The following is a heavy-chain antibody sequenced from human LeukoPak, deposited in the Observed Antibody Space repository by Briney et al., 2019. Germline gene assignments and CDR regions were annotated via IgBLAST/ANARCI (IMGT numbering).Heavy chain of an antibody. CDR1: GLTFSSSW. J-gene: IGHJ4*02. CDR2: INSDGSNT. CDR3: ARAVSGWRAIDY. D-gene: IGHD6-19*01. Sequence: TGGSLRLSCAASGLTFSSSWMYWVRHAPGKGLVWVSDINSDGSNTRYTDSERGRFTISRDNAKEMVHLQMNSLRAAATAVYYCARAVSGWRAIDYWGQGTLVTVSS. V-gene: IGHV3-74*01.